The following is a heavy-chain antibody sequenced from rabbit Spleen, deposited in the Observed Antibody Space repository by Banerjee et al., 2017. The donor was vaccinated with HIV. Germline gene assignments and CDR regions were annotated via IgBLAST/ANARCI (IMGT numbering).Heavy chain of an antibody. J-gene: IGHJ3*01. CDR1: GFSFDYKNV. V-gene: IGHV1S47*01. D-gene: IGHD4-1*01. CDR3: ARAIVPWLGLTRLDL. CDR2: IYAAKGST. Sequence: QEQLVESGGGLVQPEGSLTLTCKASGFSFDYKNVICWVRQAPGKGLEWIGIIYAAKGSTDYASWVNGRFTISSDNAQSTVDLKMTSLTAADTATYFCARAIVPWLGLTRLDLWGPGTLVTVS.